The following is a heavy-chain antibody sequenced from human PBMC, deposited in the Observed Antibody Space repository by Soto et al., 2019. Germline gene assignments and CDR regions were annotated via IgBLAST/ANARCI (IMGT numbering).Heavy chain of an antibody. J-gene: IGHJ3*02. V-gene: IGHV3-33*01. D-gene: IGHD2-2*01. Sequence: VGSLRLSCAASGFTFSSYGMHWVRQAPGKGLEWVALIWFDGSDKYYVDSVKGRFTISRDNSKNTVYLQMNSLRAEDTAVYYCARLYCSSSSCYSVGAFDIRGQGTVVTVS. CDR1: GFTFSSYG. CDR3: ARLYCSSSSCYSVGAFDI. CDR2: IWFDGSDK.